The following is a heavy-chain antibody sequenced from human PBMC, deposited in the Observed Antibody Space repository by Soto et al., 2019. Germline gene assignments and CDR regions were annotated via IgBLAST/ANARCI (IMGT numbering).Heavy chain of an antibody. CDR3: AAVPVLRFLYWLQACFDY. Sequence: ASVKVSCKTSGFMFTSSAVQWVRQARGQRLEWIGWLVVGSGNTHYAQHFQERVTLTRDMSTGTAYMELSSLRSEDTAVYYCAAVPVLRFLYWLQACFDYWGQGTLVTFSS. CDR1: GFMFTSSA. J-gene: IGHJ4*02. V-gene: IGHV1-58*01. D-gene: IGHD3-3*01. CDR2: LVVGSGNT.